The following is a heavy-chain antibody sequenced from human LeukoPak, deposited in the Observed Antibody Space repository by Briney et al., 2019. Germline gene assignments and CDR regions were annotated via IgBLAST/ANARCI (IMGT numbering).Heavy chain of an antibody. V-gene: IGHV3-23*01. Sequence: GGSLRLSCAASGFTFNTNAMSWVRQAPGKGLEWVSAISGRTGGAYYADSVKGRFTISRDNSKSTLYLQMDSLRAEDTAVYYCAKCGNSGCHLIDYWGQGTLVTVSS. CDR2: ISGRTGGA. J-gene: IGHJ4*02. CDR1: GFTFNTNA. CDR3: AKCGNSGCHLIDY. D-gene: IGHD5-12*01.